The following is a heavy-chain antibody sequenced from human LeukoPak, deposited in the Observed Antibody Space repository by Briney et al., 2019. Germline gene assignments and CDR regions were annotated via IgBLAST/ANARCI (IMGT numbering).Heavy chain of an antibody. Sequence: GASVKVSCKASGYTFTSYGISWVRQAPGQGLEWMGWTNPNSGNTGYAQKFQGRVTMTRNTSISTAYMELSSLRSEDTAVYYCARARGSSWSGRGRWFDPWGQGTLVTVSP. CDR3: ARARGSSWSGRGRWFDP. V-gene: IGHV1-8*02. D-gene: IGHD6-13*01. J-gene: IGHJ5*02. CDR2: TNPNSGNT. CDR1: GYTFTSYG.